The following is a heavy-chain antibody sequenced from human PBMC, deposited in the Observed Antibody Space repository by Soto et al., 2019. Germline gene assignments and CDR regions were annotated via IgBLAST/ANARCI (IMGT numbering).Heavy chain of an antibody. CDR2: IYDSGST. CDR3: ARERPITAPGSRQVDY. D-gene: IGHD6-13*01. CDR1: GDSISSGDYY. V-gene: IGHV4-30-4*01. J-gene: IGHJ4*02. Sequence: QVQLQESGPGLVKPSQTLSLTCTVSGDSISSGDYYWSWIRQPPGKGLEWIGHIYDSGSTYYSPSLTSRVIMSLDTSENQFSLKLTSVTAADTAVYYCARERPITAPGSRQVDYWGQGTLVTVSS.